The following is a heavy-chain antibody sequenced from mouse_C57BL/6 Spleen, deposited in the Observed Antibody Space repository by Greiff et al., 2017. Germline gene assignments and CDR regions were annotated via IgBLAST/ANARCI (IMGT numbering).Heavy chain of an antibody. Sequence: QVQLQQSGPELVKPGASVKISCKASGYTFTDYYINWVKQRPGQGLGWIGWIYPGSGNTKYNEKFNGKATLTVDTSSSTAYMQLSSLTSEDSAVYFCARRWDGGFMFAYWGQGTLVTVSA. J-gene: IGHJ3*01. CDR3: ARRWDGGFMFAY. CDR2: IYPGSGNT. CDR1: GYTFTDYY. D-gene: IGHD4-1*01. V-gene: IGHV1-84*01.